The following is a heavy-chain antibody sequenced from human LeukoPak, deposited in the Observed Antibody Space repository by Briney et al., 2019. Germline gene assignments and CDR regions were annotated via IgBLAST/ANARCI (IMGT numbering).Heavy chain of an antibody. CDR2: IYSDYSET. V-gene: IGHV5-51*01. Sequence: GESLKISCKGSGYSFTNYWIGWVRQMPGKGLEWMALIYSDYSETRYSPSFQGQVTVSADKSITTAYLQWSSLKASDTAMYYCARSLTTTDFDYWGQGTLVTVSS. J-gene: IGHJ4*02. CDR1: GYSFTNYW. CDR3: ARSLTTTDFDY. D-gene: IGHD4-11*01.